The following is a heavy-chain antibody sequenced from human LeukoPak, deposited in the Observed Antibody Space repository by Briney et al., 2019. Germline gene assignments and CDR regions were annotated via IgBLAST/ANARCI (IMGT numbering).Heavy chain of an antibody. Sequence: SETLSLTCTVSGASASSSHWNWSRQSPGKGLEWMGYIYYTGSTEYHPSLKSRVTISLDTSKNQFSLKLPSVTAADTAVYYCARVYQSAEYYFDYWGQGTLVSVSS. D-gene: IGHD2-2*01. J-gene: IGHJ4*02. CDR1: GASASSSH. V-gene: IGHV4-59*02. CDR3: ARVYQSAEYYFDY. CDR2: IYYTGST.